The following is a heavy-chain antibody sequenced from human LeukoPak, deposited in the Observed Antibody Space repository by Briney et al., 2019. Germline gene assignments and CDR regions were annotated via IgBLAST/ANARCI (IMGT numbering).Heavy chain of an antibody. CDR1: GGFFSSYY. CDR3: ARDRLGATGHWRIDV. V-gene: IGHV4-4*07. D-gene: IGHD1-26*01. CDR2: IYNSGTT. Sequence: KTSETLSLTCTVSGGFFSSYYWTWIRQPAGKGLEWIGRIYNSGTTNYSPSLESRVTMSLDTSKNRFSLSLSSVTAADTAVYYCARDRLGATGHWRIDVWGRGTLVTVSS. J-gene: IGHJ2*01.